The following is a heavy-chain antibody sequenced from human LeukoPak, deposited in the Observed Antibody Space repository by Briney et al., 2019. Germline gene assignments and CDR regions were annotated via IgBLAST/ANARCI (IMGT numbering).Heavy chain of an antibody. D-gene: IGHD6-19*01. CDR2: IYHNGGT. CDR3: ARHLRAVAGGRYFDY. V-gene: IGHV4-59*08. J-gene: IGHJ4*02. CDR1: GGSISGYY. Sequence: SETLSLTCTVSGGSISGYYWSWIRQPPGKGLEWIGYIYHNGGTNYNPSLQSRLTIPVDTSKNQFSLKLSSVTAADTAVYYCARHLRAVAGGRYFDYWGQGTQVTVSS.